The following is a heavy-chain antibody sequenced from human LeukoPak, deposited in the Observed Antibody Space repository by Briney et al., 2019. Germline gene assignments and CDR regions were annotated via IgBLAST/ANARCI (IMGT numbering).Heavy chain of an antibody. D-gene: IGHD5-12*01. J-gene: IGHJ4*02. CDR2: INHSGST. CDR1: GGSFSGYY. CDR3: ARGRGYSGYESRCFDY. Sequence: SETLSLTCAVYGGSFSGYYWSWIRQPPGKGLEWIGEINHSGSTNYNPSLKSRVTISVDTSKNQFSLKLSSVTAADTAVYYCARGRGYSGYESRCFDYWGQGTLVTVSS. V-gene: IGHV4-34*01.